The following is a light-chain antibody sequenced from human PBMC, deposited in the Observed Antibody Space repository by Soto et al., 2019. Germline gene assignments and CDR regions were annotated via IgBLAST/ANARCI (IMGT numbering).Light chain of an antibody. CDR1: QSIAFY. CDR2: AAS. J-gene: IGKJ3*01. V-gene: IGKV1-27*01. CDR3: QKYDAAPFT. Sequence: DVQMTQSPSSLSASVGDTVTITCRASQSIAFYLAWFQQRPGKAPNLLISAASKLQSGVPSRFSGSGSATDFTLTISSLQPEDFATYYCQKYDAAPFTFGPGTRV.